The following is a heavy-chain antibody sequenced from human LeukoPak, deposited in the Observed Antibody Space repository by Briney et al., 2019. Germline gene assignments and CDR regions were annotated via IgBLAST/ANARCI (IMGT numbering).Heavy chain of an antibody. D-gene: IGHD2-15*01. CDR1: GYTLTELS. V-gene: IGHV1-24*01. CDR2: FDPEDGET. J-gene: IGHJ3*02. Sequence: ASVKVSCKVSGYTLTELSMHWVRQAPGKGLEWMGGFDPEDGETIYAQKFQGRVTMTEDTSTDTAYMELSSLRSEDTAVYYCATCYCSCGSDHDSNAFDIYRQGTKDSVSS. CDR3: ATCYCSCGSDHDSNAFDI.